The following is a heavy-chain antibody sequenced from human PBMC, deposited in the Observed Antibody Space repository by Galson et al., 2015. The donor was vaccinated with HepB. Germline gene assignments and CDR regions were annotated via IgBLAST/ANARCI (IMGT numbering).Heavy chain of an antibody. V-gene: IGHV3-23*01. CDR1: GFTFSNSA. D-gene: IGHD1-26*01. Sequence: SLRLSCAASGFTFSNSAMSWVRQAPGKGLEWVSYISFSGDNTYYADSVKGRFTISRDNSKNTLYLQMNSPRPEDTAVYYCARGGQYSGSRYGMDVWGRGTKVTVSS. CDR2: ISFSGDNT. CDR3: ARGGQYSGSRYGMDV. J-gene: IGHJ6*02.